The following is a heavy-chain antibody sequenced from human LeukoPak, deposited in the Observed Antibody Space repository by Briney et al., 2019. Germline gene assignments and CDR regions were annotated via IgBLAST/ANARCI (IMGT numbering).Heavy chain of an antibody. CDR1: GGSISSGGYS. D-gene: IGHD4-17*01. V-gene: IGHV4-30-2*01. CDR3: ARETTTVTKTPWAFDI. CDR2: IYHSGST. Sequence: SQTLSLTCAVSGGSISSGGYSWSWIRQPPGKGLEWIGYIYHSGSTYYNPSLKSRVTISVDRSKNQFSLELSSVTAADTAVYYCARETTTVTKTPWAFDIWGQGTMVTVSS. J-gene: IGHJ3*02.